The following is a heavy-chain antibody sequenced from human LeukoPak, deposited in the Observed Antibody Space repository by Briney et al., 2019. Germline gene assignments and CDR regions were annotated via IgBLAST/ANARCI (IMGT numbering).Heavy chain of an antibody. J-gene: IGHJ4*02. CDR1: GGSISSYY. V-gene: IGHV4-59*01. Sequence: SETLSLTCTVSGGSISSYYWSWTRQPPGKGLEWIGYIYYSGSTNYNPSLKSRVTITVDTSKNQFSLKLSSVTAADTAVYYCARWSTELDYWGQGTLVTVSS. CDR3: ARWSTELDY. D-gene: IGHD2-21*02. CDR2: IYYSGST.